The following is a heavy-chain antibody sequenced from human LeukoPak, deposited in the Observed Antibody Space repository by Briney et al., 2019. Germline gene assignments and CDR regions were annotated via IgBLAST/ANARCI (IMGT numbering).Heavy chain of an antibody. CDR2: ISYDGSNK. Sequence: PGGSLRLSCAASGFTFSSYAMHWVRQAPGKGLEWVAVISYDGSNKYYADSVKGRFTISRDNSKNTLYLQMNSLRAEDTAVYYCAKDVGGYIDYWGQGTLVTVSS. CDR3: AKDVGGYIDY. D-gene: IGHD4-23*01. V-gene: IGHV3-30-3*01. CDR1: GFTFSSYA. J-gene: IGHJ4*02.